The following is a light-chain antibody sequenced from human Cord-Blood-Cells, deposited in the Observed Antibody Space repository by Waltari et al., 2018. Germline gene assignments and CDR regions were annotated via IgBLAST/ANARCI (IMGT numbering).Light chain of an antibody. V-gene: IGKV1-39*01. CDR1: QSISSY. CDR2: AAS. Sequence: DIQTTQSPSSLSASVGDRVTITCRESQSISSYLNWYQQKPGKAPKLLIYAASSLQSGVPSRFSGSGSGTDFTLTISSQQPEDFATYYCQQSYSTPYTFGQGTKLEIK. CDR3: QQSYSTPYT. J-gene: IGKJ2*01.